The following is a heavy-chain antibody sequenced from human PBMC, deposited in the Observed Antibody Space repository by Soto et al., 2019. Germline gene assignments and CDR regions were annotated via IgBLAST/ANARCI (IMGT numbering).Heavy chain of an antibody. V-gene: IGHV3-23*01. D-gene: IGHD4-17*01. Sequence: GKGLEWVSAISGSGGSTYYADSVKGRFTISRDNSKNTLYLQMNSLRAEDTAVYYCAKSYYGDYAVSFDYWGQGTLVSVSS. J-gene: IGHJ4*02. CDR2: ISGSGGST. CDR3: AKSYYGDYAVSFDY.